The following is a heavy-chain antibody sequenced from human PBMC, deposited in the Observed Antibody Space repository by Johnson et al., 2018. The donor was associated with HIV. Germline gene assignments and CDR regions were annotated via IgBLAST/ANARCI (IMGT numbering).Heavy chain of an antibody. D-gene: IGHD6-13*01. CDR3: GRGMAAAN. CDR2: INPDGSQK. Sequence: MLLVESGGGVVQPGRSLRLSCAASGFTFSTHWMSWVRQVPGKRPEWLANINPDGSQKYYVDSVTGRFTISRDNADNSLSLQMNSLTVDDTAIYYCGRGMAAANWGQGTMVTVSS. CDR1: GFTFSTHW. J-gene: IGHJ3*01. V-gene: IGHV3-7*03.